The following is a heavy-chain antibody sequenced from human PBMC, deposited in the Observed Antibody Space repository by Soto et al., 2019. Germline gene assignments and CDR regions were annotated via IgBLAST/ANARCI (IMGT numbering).Heavy chain of an antibody. J-gene: IGHJ4*02. V-gene: IGHV1-69*12. CDR1: GGTFSSYA. CDR3: ARGYYYDSSGYYSGESDY. CDR2: IIPIFGTA. Sequence: QVQLVQSGAEVKKPGSSVKVSCKASGGTFSSYAISWVRQAPGQGLEWMGGIIPIFGTANYAQKFQGRVTITADESTSTAYMELSSLRSEDTAVYYCARGYYYDSSGYYSGESDYWGQGTLVTVSS. D-gene: IGHD3-22*01.